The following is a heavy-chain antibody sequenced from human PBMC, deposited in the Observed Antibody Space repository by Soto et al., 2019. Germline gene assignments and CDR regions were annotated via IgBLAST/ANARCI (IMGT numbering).Heavy chain of an antibody. CDR2: INPNSGGT. D-gene: IGHD2-2*01. CDR3: AGGHDAVVQAGRRENHYYCRMDV. Sequence: ASVKVSCKASGYTFTGYYMHWVRQAPGQGLEWMGWINPNSGGTNYAQKFQGRVTMTMDTSISTAYMELSRLRSDDTAVYYCAGGHDAVVQAGRRENHYYCRMDVWGQGTTVTVSS. J-gene: IGHJ6*02. V-gene: IGHV1-2*02. CDR1: GYTFTGYY.